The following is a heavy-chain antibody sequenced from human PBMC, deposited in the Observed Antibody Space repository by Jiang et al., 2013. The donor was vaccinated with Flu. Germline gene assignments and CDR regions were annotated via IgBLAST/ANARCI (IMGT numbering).Heavy chain of an antibody. V-gene: IGHV4-34*01. CDR1: GGSFSGYY. CDR3: ARGRGIQLWLRGLFDY. J-gene: IGHJ4*02. CDR2: INHSGST. D-gene: IGHD5-18*01. Sequence: VLLKPSETLSLTCAVYGGSFSGYYWSWIRQPPGKGLEWIGEINHSGSTNYNPSLKSRVTISVDTSKNQFSLKLSSVTAADTAVYYCARGRGIQLWLRGLFDYWGQGTLVTVSS.